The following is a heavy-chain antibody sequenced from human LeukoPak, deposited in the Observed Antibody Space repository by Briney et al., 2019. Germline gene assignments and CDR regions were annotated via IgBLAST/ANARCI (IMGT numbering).Heavy chain of an antibody. CDR3: AKDRGGDYGDSLWFDP. V-gene: IGHV3-43*02. D-gene: IGHD4-17*01. CDR1: GFTFDDYA. Sequence: GGSLRLSXAASGFTFDDYAMHWVGQAPGKGLEWVSLISGDGGSTYYADSVKGRFTISRDNSKKSLYLQMNSLRTEDTALYYCAKDRGGDYGDSLWFDPWGQGTLVTVSS. CDR2: ISGDGGST. J-gene: IGHJ5*02.